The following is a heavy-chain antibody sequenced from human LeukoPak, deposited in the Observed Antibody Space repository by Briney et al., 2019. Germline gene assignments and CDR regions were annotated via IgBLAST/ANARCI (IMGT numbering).Heavy chain of an antibody. D-gene: IGHD1-26*01. V-gene: IGHV4-39*07. CDR1: GGSISSSSYY. CDR3: ARRRVGGATMGDFDY. Sequence: SETLSLTCTVSGGSISSSSYYWGWIRQPPGKGLEWIGEINHSGSTNCNPSLKSRVTISVDTSKNQFSLKLSSVTAADTAVYYCARRRVGGATMGDFDYWGQGTLVTVSS. J-gene: IGHJ4*02. CDR2: INHSGST.